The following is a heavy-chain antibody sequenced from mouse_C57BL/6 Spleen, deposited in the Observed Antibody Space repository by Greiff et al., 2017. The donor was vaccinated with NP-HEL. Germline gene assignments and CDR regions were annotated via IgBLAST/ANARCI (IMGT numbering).Heavy chain of an antibody. CDR2: IDPSDSET. V-gene: IGHV1-52*01. D-gene: IGHD3-1*01. Sequence: VQLQQPGAELVRPGSSVKLSCKASGYTFTSYWMHWVKQRPIQGLEWIGNIDPSDSETHYNQKFKDKATLTVDKSSSTAYMQLSSLTSADSAVYYCAGRAWYSGFDYWGQGTTLTVSS. J-gene: IGHJ2*01. CDR3: AGRAWYSGFDY. CDR1: GYTFTSYW.